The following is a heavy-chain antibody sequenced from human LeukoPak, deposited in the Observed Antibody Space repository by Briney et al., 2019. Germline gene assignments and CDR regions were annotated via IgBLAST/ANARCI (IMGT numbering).Heavy chain of an antibody. J-gene: IGHJ4*02. CDR1: GLTFSNYE. V-gene: IGHV3-48*03. D-gene: IGHD3/OR15-3a*01. Sequence: PGRSLRLSCEVFGLTFSNYEMNWVRQAPGKGLEWVSYISSSGSSIYYADSVKGRFTISRDNAKNSLYLQMSSLRAEDTAVYYCARDGTGDYWGRGTLVTVSS. CDR3: ARDGTGDY. CDR2: ISSSGSSI.